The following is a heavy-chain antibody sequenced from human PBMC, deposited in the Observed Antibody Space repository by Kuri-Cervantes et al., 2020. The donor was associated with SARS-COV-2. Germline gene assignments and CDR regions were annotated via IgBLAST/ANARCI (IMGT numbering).Heavy chain of an antibody. CDR2: ISGGST. V-gene: IGHV3-38-3*01. J-gene: IGHJ4*02. CDR3: ARELRHYYDSSGLCDY. CDR1: GFTVSSNE. D-gene: IGHD3-22*01. Sequence: GGSLRLSCAASGFTVSSNEMSWVRQAPGKGLEWVSSISGGSTYYADSRKGRFTISRDNAKNSLYLQMNSLRAEDTAVYYCARELRHYYDSSGLCDYWGQGTLVTVSS.